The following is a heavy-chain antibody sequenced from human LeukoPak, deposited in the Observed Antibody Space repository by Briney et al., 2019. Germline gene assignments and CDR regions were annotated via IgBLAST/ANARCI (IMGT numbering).Heavy chain of an antibody. CDR1: GFTFSSYA. J-gene: IGHJ4*02. V-gene: IGHV1-46*01. CDR2: INPSGGST. Sequence: GRSLRLSCAASGFTFSSYAMHWVRQAPGKGLEWVGIINPSGGSTSYAQKFQGRVTMTRDMSTSTAYMELSSLRSEDTAVYYCARVPVGAWGQGTLVTVSS. D-gene: IGHD1-26*01. CDR3: ARVPVGA.